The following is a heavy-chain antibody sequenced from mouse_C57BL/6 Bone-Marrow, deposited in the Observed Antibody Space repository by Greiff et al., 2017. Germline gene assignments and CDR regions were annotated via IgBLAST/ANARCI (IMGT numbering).Heavy chain of an antibody. D-gene: IGHD1-1*01. V-gene: IGHV6-6*01. Sequence: EVMLVESGGGLVQPGGSMKLSCAASGFTFSDAWMDWVRQSPEKGLEWVAKIRNKANNHATYYAESVKGRFTISRDDSKSSVYLQMNSLRAEDTGIYYCTGSSPYYFDYWGQGTTLTVSS. CDR2: IRNKANNHAT. CDR3: TGSSPYYFDY. J-gene: IGHJ2*01. CDR1: GFTFSDAW.